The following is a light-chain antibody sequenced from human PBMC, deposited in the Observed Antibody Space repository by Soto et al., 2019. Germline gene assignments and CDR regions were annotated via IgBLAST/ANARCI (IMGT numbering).Light chain of an antibody. Sequence: DIQMTQSPSTLSGSVGDRVTITCRSSQTISSWLAWYQQKPGKAPKLLIYKASTLKSGVPSRFSGSGSGTEFTLTISSLQPEDFAVYYCQQRGDWPPITFGQGTRLEIK. CDR3: QQRGDWPPIT. J-gene: IGKJ5*01. V-gene: IGKV1-5*03. CDR2: KAS. CDR1: QTISSW.